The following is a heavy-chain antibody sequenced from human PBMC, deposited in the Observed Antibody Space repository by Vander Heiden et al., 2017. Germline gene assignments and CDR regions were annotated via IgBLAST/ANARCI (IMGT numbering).Heavy chain of an antibody. Sequence: EVQLVESGGGLVQPGGALRLSCAASGFTFSSYSLNWVRQAPGKGLEWVSYISSSSSTIYYADSVKGRGTFSRDNAKNSLYLQMNSLRDQKTTLYYGARVSEDVHPHLEPNNWFDPWGQGTLVTVSS. J-gene: IGHJ5*02. CDR3: ARVSEDVHPHLEPNNWFDP. CDR2: ISSSSSTI. V-gene: IGHV3-48*02. CDR1: GFTFSSYS. D-gene: IGHD1-1*01.